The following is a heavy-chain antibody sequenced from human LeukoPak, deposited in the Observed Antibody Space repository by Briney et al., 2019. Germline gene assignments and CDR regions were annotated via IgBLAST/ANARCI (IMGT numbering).Heavy chain of an antibody. Sequence: SQTLSLTCAISGDTVSSNSAAWNWIRQSPSRGLEWLGRTHYRSKWYNDYAVYVKSRITINPDTSKNQFSLQLNSVTPEDTAVYYCARAGGGSSWFEYGMDVWGQGTTVTVSS. J-gene: IGHJ6*02. CDR3: ARAGGGSSWFEYGMDV. CDR2: THYRSKWYN. CDR1: GDTVSSNSAA. V-gene: IGHV6-1*01. D-gene: IGHD6-13*01.